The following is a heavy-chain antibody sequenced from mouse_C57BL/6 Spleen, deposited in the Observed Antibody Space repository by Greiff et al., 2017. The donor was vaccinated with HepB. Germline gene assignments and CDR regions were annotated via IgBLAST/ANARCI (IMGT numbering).Heavy chain of an antibody. CDR2: IYPRSGNT. D-gene: IGHD2-4*01. Sequence: VQLQQSGAELARPGASVKLSCKASGYTFTSYGISWVKQRTGQGLEWIGEIYPRSGNTYYNEKFKGKATLTADKSSSTAYMELRSLTSEDSAVYFCARYHYDRGYFDVWGTGTTVTVSS. J-gene: IGHJ1*03. CDR3: ARYHYDRGYFDV. CDR1: GYTFTSYG. V-gene: IGHV1-81*01.